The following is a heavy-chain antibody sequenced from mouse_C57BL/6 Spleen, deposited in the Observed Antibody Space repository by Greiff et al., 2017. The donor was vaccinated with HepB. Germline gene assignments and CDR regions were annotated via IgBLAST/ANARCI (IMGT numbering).Heavy chain of an antibody. CDR3: SRWLLRNPWFAY. Sequence: QVQLQQPGAELVKPGASVKMSCKASGYTFTSYWITWVKQRPGQGLEWIGDIYPGSGSTNYNEKFKSKATLTVDTSSSTAYMQLSSLTSEDSAVYYCSRWLLRNPWFAYWGQGTLVTVSA. CDR2: IYPGSGST. D-gene: IGHD2-3*01. V-gene: IGHV1-55*01. CDR1: GYTFTSYW. J-gene: IGHJ3*01.